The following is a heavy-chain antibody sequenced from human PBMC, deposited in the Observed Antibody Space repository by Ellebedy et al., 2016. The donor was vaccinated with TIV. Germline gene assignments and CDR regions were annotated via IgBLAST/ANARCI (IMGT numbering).Heavy chain of an antibody. CDR3: ARGLSASSWYYFDY. CDR1: GFTFSSYA. D-gene: IGHD6-13*01. Sequence: GGSLRLXCAASGFTFSSYAMSWVRQAPGKGLEWVSAISGSGGSTYYADSVKGRFTISRDNSKNTLYLQMNSLRAEDTAVYYCARGLSASSWYYFDYWGQGTRVTVSS. J-gene: IGHJ4*02. CDR2: ISGSGGST. V-gene: IGHV3-23*01.